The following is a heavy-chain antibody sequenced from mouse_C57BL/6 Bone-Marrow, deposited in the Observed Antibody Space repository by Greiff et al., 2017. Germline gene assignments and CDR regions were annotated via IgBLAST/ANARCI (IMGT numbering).Heavy chain of an antibody. V-gene: IGHV1-39*01. CDR1: GYSFTDYN. Sequence: VQLQQSGPELVKPGASVKISCKASGYSFTDYNMNWVKQSNGKSLEWIGVINPNYGTTSYNQKFKGKATLTVDQSSSTAYMQLNSLTSEDSAVXYCASYDYDDGTYYAMDYWGQGTSVTVSS. D-gene: IGHD2-4*01. CDR3: ASYDYDDGTYYAMDY. J-gene: IGHJ4*01. CDR2: INPNYGTT.